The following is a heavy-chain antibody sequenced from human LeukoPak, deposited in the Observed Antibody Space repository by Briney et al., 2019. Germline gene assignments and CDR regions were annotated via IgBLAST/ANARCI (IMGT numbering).Heavy chain of an antibody. CDR1: GGSSSGYY. Sequence: SEALSLTCAVYGGSSSGYYWSWIRQPPGKGLEWIGEINHSGSTNYNPSLKSRVTISVDTSKNQFSLKLSSVTAADTAVYYCARGASYYAPFDYWGQGTLVTVSS. D-gene: IGHD3-10*01. J-gene: IGHJ4*02. CDR2: INHSGST. V-gene: IGHV4-34*01. CDR3: ARGASYYAPFDY.